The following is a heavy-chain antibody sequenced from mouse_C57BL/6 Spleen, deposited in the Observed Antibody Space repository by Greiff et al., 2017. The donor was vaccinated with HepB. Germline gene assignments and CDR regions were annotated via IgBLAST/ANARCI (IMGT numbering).Heavy chain of an antibody. J-gene: IGHJ2*01. CDR2: IYPSDSET. CDR1: GYTFTSYW. V-gene: IGHV1-61*01. Sequence: VQLQQPGAELVRPGSSVKLSCKASGYTFTSYWMDWVKQRPGQGLEWIGNIYPSDSETHYNQKFKDKATLTVDKSSSTAYMQLSSLTSEDSAVYYCARGGIYYDYDVGYFDYWGQGTTLTVSS. D-gene: IGHD2-4*01. CDR3: ARGGIYYDYDVGYFDY.